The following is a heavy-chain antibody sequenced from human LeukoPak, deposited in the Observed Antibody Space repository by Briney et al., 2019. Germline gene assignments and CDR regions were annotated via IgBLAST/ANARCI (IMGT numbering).Heavy chain of an antibody. Sequence: GGSLRLSCAASGFIFSDYSMNWVRQTPGKGLEWVAYISSGGSTIYYADSVRGRFTISRDSATNSLYLQMNSLGDEDTAVYCCARDETGVGSGGIDFWGQGTLVTVSS. D-gene: IGHD2-8*02. V-gene: IGHV3-48*02. CDR1: GFIFSDYS. J-gene: IGHJ4*02. CDR2: ISSGGSTI. CDR3: ARDETGVGSGGIDF.